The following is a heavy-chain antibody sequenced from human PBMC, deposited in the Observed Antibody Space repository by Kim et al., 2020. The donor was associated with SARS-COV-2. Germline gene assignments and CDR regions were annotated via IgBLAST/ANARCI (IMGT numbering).Heavy chain of an antibody. D-gene: IGHD3-10*01. CDR3: ARDSERFNYGSGSYYAFDI. V-gene: IGHV4-59*01. J-gene: IGHJ3*02. Sequence: SRVTISVDTSKNQFSLKLSSVNAADTAVYYCARDSERFNYGSGSYYAFDIWGQGTMVTVSS.